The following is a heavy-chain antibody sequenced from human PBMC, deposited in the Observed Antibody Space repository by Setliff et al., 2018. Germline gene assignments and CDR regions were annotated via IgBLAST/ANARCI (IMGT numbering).Heavy chain of an antibody. J-gene: IGHJ5*02. V-gene: IGHV1-8*01. D-gene: IGHD2-15*01. CDR3: ARSPAVLGIVYLDP. CDR2: MNPNNGNT. CDR1: GYTFTNYD. Sequence: ASVKVSCKASGYTFTNYDINWVRQATGQGLEWMGWMNPNNGNTGYSQKFQGRVTMTRNTSTSTAYMEVSSLRSEDTAVYYCARSPAVLGIVYLDPWGQGTLVTVSS.